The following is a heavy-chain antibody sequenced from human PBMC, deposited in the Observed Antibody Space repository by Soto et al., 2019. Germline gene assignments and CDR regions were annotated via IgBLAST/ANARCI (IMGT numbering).Heavy chain of an antibody. D-gene: IGHD6-6*01. V-gene: IGHV1-69*13. CDR3: ASFPEYSSSAYFDY. CDR1: GGTFSSYA. J-gene: IGHJ4*02. CDR2: IIPIFGTA. Sequence: SVKVSCKASGGTFSSYAISWVRQAPGQGLEWMGGIIPIFGTANYAQKFQGRVTITADESTSTAYMELSSLRSEDTAVYYCASFPEYSSSAYFDYWGQGTLVTVSS.